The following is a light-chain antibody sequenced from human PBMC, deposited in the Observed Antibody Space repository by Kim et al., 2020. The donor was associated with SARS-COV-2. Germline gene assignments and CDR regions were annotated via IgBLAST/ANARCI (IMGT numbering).Light chain of an antibody. CDR1: KLGDKY. CDR2: QDS. CDR3: QAWDSSTQV. V-gene: IGLV3-1*01. Sequence: SVLPGQTDSITCSGDKLGDKYACWYQQKPGQSLVLVIYQDSKRPSGIPERFSGSNSGNTATLTISGTQAMDEADYYCQAWDSSTQVFGTGTKVTVL. J-gene: IGLJ1*01.